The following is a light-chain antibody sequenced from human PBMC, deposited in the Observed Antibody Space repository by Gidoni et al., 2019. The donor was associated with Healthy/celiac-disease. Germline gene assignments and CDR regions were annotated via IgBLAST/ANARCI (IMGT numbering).Light chain of an antibody. J-gene: IGLJ2*01. CDR2: EVT. CDR1: SSDIDTYNY. Sequence: QSALTQPPSASGSPGQSVTISCTGTSSDIDTYNYVSWYQQHPGKAPKLMIYEVTKRPSGVPVRFSGSKYGNTASLTVSGLQAEDEALYYCSSFADTNNFEVLFGGGTKLTVL. V-gene: IGLV2-8*01. CDR3: SSFADTNNFEVL.